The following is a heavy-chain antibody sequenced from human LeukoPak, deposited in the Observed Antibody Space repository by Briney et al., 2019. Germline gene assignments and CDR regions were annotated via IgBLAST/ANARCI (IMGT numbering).Heavy chain of an antibody. Sequence: GSLRLSCAGSGFTFSSYWMHWVRQAPGKGLVWVSRITNDGSTTSYADSVKGRFTISRDNAKSTLYLQMNSLRAEDTAVYYCASQYCGSTSCYGFDAFDIWGQGTKVTVSS. CDR1: GFTFSSYW. V-gene: IGHV3-74*01. CDR3: ASQYCGSTSCYGFDAFDI. D-gene: IGHD2-2*01. CDR2: ITNDGSTT. J-gene: IGHJ3*02.